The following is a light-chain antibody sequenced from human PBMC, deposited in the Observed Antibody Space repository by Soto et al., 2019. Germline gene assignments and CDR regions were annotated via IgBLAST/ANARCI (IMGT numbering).Light chain of an antibody. CDR3: QQYNSYSRP. J-gene: IGKJ3*01. V-gene: IGKV1-5*01. CDR2: DAS. CDR1: QSISGW. Sequence: DIQMTQSPSTLSASVGDRVTITCRASQSISGWLAWYQQKPGKAPKLLIYDASSLESGVPSSFSGSGSGTEFTLTISCLQPDDFAFYYCQQYNSYSRPFGAGTKVDIK.